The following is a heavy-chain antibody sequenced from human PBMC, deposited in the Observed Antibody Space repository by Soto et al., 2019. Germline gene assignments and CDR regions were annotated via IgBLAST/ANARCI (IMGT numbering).Heavy chain of an antibody. CDR2: IDVGSANA. CDR3: ARRSILTGYISYY. D-gene: IGHD3-9*01. Sequence: SVKVSCKTSGFTLSSSAVHWVRQARGHRLQWIGWIDVGSANANYAQMLQERVTISRDMSTSTAYMELRSLRSDDTAVYYCARRSILTGYISYYWGQGTLVTVSS. CDR1: GFTLSSSA. V-gene: IGHV1-58*01. J-gene: IGHJ4*02.